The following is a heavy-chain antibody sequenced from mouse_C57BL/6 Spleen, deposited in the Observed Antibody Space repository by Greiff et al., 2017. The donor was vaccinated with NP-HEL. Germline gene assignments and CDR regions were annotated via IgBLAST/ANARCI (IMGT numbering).Heavy chain of an antibody. V-gene: IGHV1-63*01. CDR2: IYPGGGYT. D-gene: IGHD2-1*01. Sequence: QVQLQQSGAELVRPGTSVKMSCKASGYTFTNYWIGWAKQRPGHGLEWIGDIYPGGGYTNSNEKFKGKATLTADKSSSTAYMQVSSLTSEDSAIYYCARSIYYGNSYYFDYWGQGTTLTVSS. J-gene: IGHJ2*01. CDR3: ARSIYYGNSYYFDY. CDR1: GYTFTNYW.